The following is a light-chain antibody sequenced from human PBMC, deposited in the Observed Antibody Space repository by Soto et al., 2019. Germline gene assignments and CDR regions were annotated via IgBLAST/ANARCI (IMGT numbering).Light chain of an antibody. CDR2: DVS. V-gene: IGLV2-23*02. Sequence: QSALTQPASVSGSPGQSITISCTGSSSDVGSHNPVSWYQQHPGKAPKLMIYDVSKRPSGVSNRFSGSKSGNTASLTISGLQAEDEADYCCCSYAGSSSVVFGGGTKLTVL. CDR3: CSYAGSSSVV. J-gene: IGLJ2*01. CDR1: SSDVGSHNP.